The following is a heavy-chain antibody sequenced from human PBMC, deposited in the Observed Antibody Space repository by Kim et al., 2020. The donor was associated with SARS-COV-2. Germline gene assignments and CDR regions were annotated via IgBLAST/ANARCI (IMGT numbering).Heavy chain of an antibody. Sequence: ADSVKGRFTITRDNSKNTLYLQMNSLRAEDTAVYYCAKASITRIVVATDYWGQGTLVTVSS. J-gene: IGHJ4*02. D-gene: IGHD3-22*01. V-gene: IGHV3-23*01. CDR3: AKASITRIVVATDY.